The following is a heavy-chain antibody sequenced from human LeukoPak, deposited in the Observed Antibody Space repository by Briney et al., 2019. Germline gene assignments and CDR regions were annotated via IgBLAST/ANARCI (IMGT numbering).Heavy chain of an antibody. D-gene: IGHD6-19*01. V-gene: IGHV1-69*13. CDR2: IIPIFGTA. CDR3: ARVKGIAVADLIFDY. CDR1: GYTFTSYG. J-gene: IGHJ4*02. Sequence: GASVKVSCKASGYTFTSYGISWVRQAPGQGLEWMGGIIPIFGTANYAQKFQGRVTITADESTSTAYMELSSLRSEDTAVYYCARVKGIAVADLIFDYWGQGTLVTVSS.